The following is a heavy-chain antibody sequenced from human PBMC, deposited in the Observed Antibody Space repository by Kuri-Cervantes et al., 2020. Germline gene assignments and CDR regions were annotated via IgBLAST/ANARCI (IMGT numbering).Heavy chain of an antibody. CDR3: AKDLIRLQYYYYYGMDV. J-gene: IGHJ6*02. CDR2: ISYDGSNK. CDR1: GFTFSSYG. D-gene: IGHD5-24*01. Sequence: GGSLRLSCAASGFTFSSYGMHWVRQAPGKGLEWVAVISYDGSNKYYADSVKGRFTISRDNSKNTLYLQMNSLRAEDTAVYYCAKDLIRLQYYYYYGMDVWGQGTTVTVSS. V-gene: IGHV3-30*18.